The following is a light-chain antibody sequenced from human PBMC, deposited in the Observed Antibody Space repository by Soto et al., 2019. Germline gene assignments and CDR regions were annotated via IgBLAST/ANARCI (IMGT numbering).Light chain of an antibody. Sequence: IVMTQAPATLSVSPGETSSLSFRASQSAGNLLAWYQQKPGQPPRLLIYDISTRATGVPARFSGSGSGTEFTLTISGLQSEDFALYFCQQYNNWPFSFGPGTRLEIK. CDR3: QQYNNWPFS. CDR2: DIS. J-gene: IGKJ5*01. CDR1: QSAGNL. V-gene: IGKV3-15*01.